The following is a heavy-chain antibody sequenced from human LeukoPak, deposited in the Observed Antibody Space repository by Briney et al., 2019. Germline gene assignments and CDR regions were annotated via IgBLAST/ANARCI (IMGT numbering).Heavy chain of an antibody. CDR2: IYTSGST. V-gene: IGHV4-61*02. D-gene: IGHD1-26*01. Sequence: PSETLSLTCTVSGGSISSGSYYWSWIRQPAGKGLEWIGRIYTSGSTNYNPSLKSRVTISVDTSKNQFSLKLSSVTAADTAVYYCARQRSGAFDIWGQGTMVTVSS. CDR1: GGSISSGSYY. J-gene: IGHJ3*02. CDR3: ARQRSGAFDI.